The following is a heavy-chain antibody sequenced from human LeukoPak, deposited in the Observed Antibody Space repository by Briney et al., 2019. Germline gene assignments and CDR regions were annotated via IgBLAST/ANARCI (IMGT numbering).Heavy chain of an antibody. CDR2: IIPIFGTA. V-gene: IGHV1-69*13. Sequence: ASVKVSCKASGGTFSSYAISWVRQAPGQGLEWMGGIIPIFGTANYAQKFQGRVTITADESTSTAYMELSSLRSEDTAVYYCASAFSYSSGWYYFGYWGQGTLVTVSS. D-gene: IGHD6-19*01. CDR1: GGTFSSYA. J-gene: IGHJ4*02. CDR3: ASAFSYSSGWYYFGY.